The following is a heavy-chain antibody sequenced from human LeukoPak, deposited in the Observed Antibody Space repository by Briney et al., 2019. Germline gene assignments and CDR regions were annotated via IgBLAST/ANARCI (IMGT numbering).Heavy chain of an antibody. J-gene: IGHJ4*02. Sequence: GGSLRLSCAASGFTFSAYAMTWVRQAPGKGLEWVSAISGSGGNIYYADSVKGRFTLSRDNSKNTLYLQMDSLRAEDTAIYYCTKNYGTGNPFYDYWGQGTLAIVSS. CDR1: GFTFSAYA. CDR2: ISGSGGNI. D-gene: IGHD3-10*01. V-gene: IGHV3-23*01. CDR3: TKNYGTGNPFYDY.